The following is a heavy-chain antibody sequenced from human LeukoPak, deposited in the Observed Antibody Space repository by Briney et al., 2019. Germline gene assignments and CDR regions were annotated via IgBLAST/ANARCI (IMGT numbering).Heavy chain of an antibody. D-gene: IGHD3-22*01. CDR2: TSYGRSIE. Sequence: PGGSLRLSCVASGFTFSDYAMHWVRQAPGKGLEWVAVTSYGRSIEYYSDSVKGRFTISRDDSKNTLYLQMNSLRAEDTAVYYCARAYYDSSFDYWGQGTLVTVSS. CDR3: ARAYYDSSFDY. CDR1: GFTFSDYA. V-gene: IGHV3-30-3*01. J-gene: IGHJ4*02.